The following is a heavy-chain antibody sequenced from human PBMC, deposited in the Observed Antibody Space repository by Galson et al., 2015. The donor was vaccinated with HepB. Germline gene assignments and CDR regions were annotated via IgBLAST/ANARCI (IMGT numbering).Heavy chain of an antibody. J-gene: IGHJ6*02. CDR1: GYSFSTYW. CDR2: IDPSDSYT. CDR3: ARFGDTAMVSSGYYYGMDV. V-gene: IGHV5-10-1*01. Sequence: QSGAEVKKPGESLRISCKGSGYSFSTYWISWVRQMPGKGLEWMGRIDPSDSYTNYSSSFQGHVTISADKSIRTVYLQWGSLKASDTAIYYCARFGDTAMVSSGYYYGMDVWGQGTTVTVSS. D-gene: IGHD5-18*01.